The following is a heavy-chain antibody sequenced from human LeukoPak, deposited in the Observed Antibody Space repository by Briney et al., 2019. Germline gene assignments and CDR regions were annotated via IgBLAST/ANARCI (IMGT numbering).Heavy chain of an antibody. J-gene: IGHJ4*02. CDR3: ARDVGSSTSCYPHCLGY. Sequence: GGSLRLSCAASGFTFSSYWMSWVRQAPGKGLEWVANLKQDGSEKYYVDSVKGRFTISRDNAKNSLFLQMNSLRAEDTAVYYCARDVGSSTSCYPHCLGYWGQGTLVTVSS. CDR1: GFTFSSYW. CDR2: LKQDGSEK. V-gene: IGHV3-7*01. D-gene: IGHD2-2*01.